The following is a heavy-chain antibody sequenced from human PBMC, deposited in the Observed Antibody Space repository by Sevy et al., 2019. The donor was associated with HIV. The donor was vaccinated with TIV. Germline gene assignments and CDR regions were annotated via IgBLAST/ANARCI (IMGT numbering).Heavy chain of an antibody. CDR3: VREGVGGYSYSLDC. D-gene: IGHD5-18*01. CDR1: GFTFSVYW. J-gene: IGHJ4*02. CDR2: MKEDGSDK. Sequence: GGSLRLSCAASGFTFSVYWMSWVRQAPGKGLEWVATMKEDGSDKDYVDSVEGRFTISRDNAKNSLYLQMNSLRAEVTAVYYCVREGVGGYSYSLDCWGQGTLVTVSS. V-gene: IGHV3-7*01.